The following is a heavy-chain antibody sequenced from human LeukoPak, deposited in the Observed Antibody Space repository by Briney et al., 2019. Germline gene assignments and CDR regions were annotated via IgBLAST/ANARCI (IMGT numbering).Heavy chain of an antibody. V-gene: IGHV1-46*01. D-gene: IGHD3-16*01. CDR1: GYTFTSHY. CDR3: ARDGRRSAYTAPFPYYYYMDV. CDR2: INPSGGSA. J-gene: IGHJ6*03. Sequence: GASVKVSCKASGYTFTSHYLHWVRQAPGQGLEWMGIINPSGGSANYAQNFQGRVTMTRDTSTSTVYVELSSLRSEDTAVYYCARDGRRSAYTAPFPYYYYMDVWGKGTTVTVSS.